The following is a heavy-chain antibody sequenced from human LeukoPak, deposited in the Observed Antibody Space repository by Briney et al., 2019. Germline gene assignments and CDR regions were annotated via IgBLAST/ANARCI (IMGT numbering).Heavy chain of an antibody. CDR2: INHSGGT. CDR1: GGSFSGYY. V-gene: IGHV4-34*01. CDR3: ASALLAYCGGDCPPTDAFDI. Sequence: SETLSLTCAVYGGSFSGYYWSWIRQAPGKGLEWIGEINHSGGTNYNPSLKSRVTISVDTSKNQFSLKLSSVTAADTAVYYCASALLAYCGGDCPPTDAFDIWGQGTIVTVSS. J-gene: IGHJ3*02. D-gene: IGHD2-21*02.